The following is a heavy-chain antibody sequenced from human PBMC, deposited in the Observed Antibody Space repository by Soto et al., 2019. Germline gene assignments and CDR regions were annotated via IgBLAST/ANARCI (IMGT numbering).Heavy chain of an antibody. Sequence: QLQLQQSGPGRVKPSETLSLTCTVSGVSVTSDDFYCTCIRQPPGQGLEWIGHIFQSGSTSYSSYLECPVALSIKVSMKHCSRSLIYPCAAATAVYYGASATPFEAGGGDATTRTFNVWGQGTML. CDR2: IFQSGST. V-gene: IGHV4-61*03. J-gene: IGHJ3*01. CDR1: GVSVTSDDFY. CDR3: ASATPFEAGGGDATTRTFNV. D-gene: IGHD3-16*01.